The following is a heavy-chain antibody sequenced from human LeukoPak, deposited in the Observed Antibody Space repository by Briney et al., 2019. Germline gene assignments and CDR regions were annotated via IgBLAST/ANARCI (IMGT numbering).Heavy chain of an antibody. D-gene: IGHD6-19*01. V-gene: IGHV3-30*18. CDR2: ISYDGSNK. CDR1: GFTFSSYG. J-gene: IGHJ6*02. Sequence: GGSLRLSCAASGFTFSSYGMHWVRQAPGKGLEWVAVISYDGSNKYYADSVKGRFTISRDNSKNTLYLQMNSLRAEDTAVYYCAKDVTGYSSGWYSDYYYYGMDVWGQGTTVTVSS. CDR3: AKDVTGYSSGWYSDYYYYGMDV.